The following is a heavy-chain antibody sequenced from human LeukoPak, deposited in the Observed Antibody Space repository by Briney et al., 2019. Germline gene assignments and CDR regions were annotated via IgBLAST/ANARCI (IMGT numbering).Heavy chain of an antibody. Sequence: SETLSLTCAVSGGSISSSNWWSWVRQPPGKGLEWIGYIYYSGSTNYNPSLKSRVTISGDTSKNQFSLKLSSVTAADTAVYFCARVDYDGSGYNFDYWGQGTLVTVSS. CDR2: IYYSGST. J-gene: IGHJ4*02. D-gene: IGHD3-22*01. CDR3: ARVDYDGSGYNFDY. V-gene: IGHV4-4*02. CDR1: GGSISSSNW.